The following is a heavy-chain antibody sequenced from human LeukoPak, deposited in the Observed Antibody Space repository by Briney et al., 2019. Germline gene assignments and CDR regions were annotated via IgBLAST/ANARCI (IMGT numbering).Heavy chain of an antibody. CDR2: INHSGSP. V-gene: IGHV4-34*01. Sequence: SETLSLTCAVYGGSFSGYYWSWIRQPPGKGLEWIGEINHSGSPNYNPSLKSRVTISVDTSKNQFSLKLSSVTAADTAVYYCARDDSGSDTSYYYYYMDVWGKGTTVTVSS. CDR3: ARDDSGSDTSYYYYYMDV. D-gene: IGHD1-26*01. CDR1: GGSFSGYY. J-gene: IGHJ6*03.